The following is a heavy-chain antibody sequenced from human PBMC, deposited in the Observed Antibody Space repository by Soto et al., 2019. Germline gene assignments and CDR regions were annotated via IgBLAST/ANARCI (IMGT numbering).Heavy chain of an antibody. CDR2: MNPNSGNT. CDR3: ARGRGVRGVRSLGY. D-gene: IGHD3-10*01. V-gene: IGHV1-8*01. J-gene: IGHJ4*02. Sequence: QVQLVQSGAEVKKPGASVKVSCKASGYTFTSYDINWVRQATGQGLEWMGWMNPNSGNTGYAQKFQGRVTMTRNTSISTADMELSSLRSEGTAVYYCARGRGVRGVRSLGYWVQGTLVTVST. CDR1: GYTFTSYD.